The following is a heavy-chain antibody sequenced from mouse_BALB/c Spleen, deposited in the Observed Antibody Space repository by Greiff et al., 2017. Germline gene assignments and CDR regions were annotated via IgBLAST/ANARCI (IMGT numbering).Heavy chain of an antibody. CDR1: GFTFSSFG. D-gene: IGHD2-4*01. CDR2: ISSGSSTI. J-gene: IGHJ1*01. V-gene: IGHV5-17*02. CDR3: AKMSPYDYEGYFDV. Sequence: EVQVVESGGGLVQPGGSRKLSCAASGFTFSSFGMHWVRQAPEKGLEWVAYISSGSSTIYYADTVKGRFTISRDNPKNTLFLQMTSLRSEDTAMYYCAKMSPYDYEGYFDVWGAGTTVTVSS.